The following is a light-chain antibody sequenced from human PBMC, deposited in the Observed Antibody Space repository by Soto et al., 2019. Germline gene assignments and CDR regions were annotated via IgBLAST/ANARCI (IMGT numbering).Light chain of an antibody. Sequence: DIVMTQSPATLSVSPGERTTLSCRASRSVTTSLAWYQQKPGQAPRLLIYGASTRATGIPARFSGSGSGTDFTLTISRLEPEDFAVYYCQQYGSPYTFGQGTKLEIK. V-gene: IGKV3-15*01. CDR1: RSVTTS. J-gene: IGKJ2*01. CDR3: QQYGSPYT. CDR2: GAS.